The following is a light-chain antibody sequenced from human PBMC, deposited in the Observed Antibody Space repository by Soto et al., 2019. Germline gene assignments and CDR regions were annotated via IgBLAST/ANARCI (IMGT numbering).Light chain of an antibody. Sequence: QSALTQPASVSGSPGQSITLSCTGTNSDVGGYNYVSWYQHHPGKAPKLIVYEDSKRPSGVSNRFSGSKSGNTASLTISGLQAEDGADYYCSSYTISTTRVFGGGTKLTVL. CDR1: NSDVGGYNY. CDR2: EDS. CDR3: SSYTISTTRV. V-gene: IGLV2-14*01. J-gene: IGLJ3*02.